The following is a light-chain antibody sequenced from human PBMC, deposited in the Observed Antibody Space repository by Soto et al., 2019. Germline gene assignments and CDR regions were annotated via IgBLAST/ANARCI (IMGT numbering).Light chain of an antibody. CDR3: CSYAGSGTWV. V-gene: IGLV2-23*01. J-gene: IGLJ3*02. Sequence: QSVLTQPASVSGSPGQSITISCSGISSDVGSYKLVSWYQQHPGKAPKLMIYEGNKRPSGVSNRFSSSNSGNTASLTISGLQAEDEADYYCCSYAGSGTWVFGGETKLTVL. CDR1: SSDVGSYKL. CDR2: EGN.